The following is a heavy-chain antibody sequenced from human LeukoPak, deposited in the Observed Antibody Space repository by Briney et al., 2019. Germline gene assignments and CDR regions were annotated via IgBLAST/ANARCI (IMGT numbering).Heavy chain of an antibody. CDR2: ISSGGTP. CDR1: GFTVSTNY. V-gene: IGHV3-66*02. D-gene: IGHD5-12*01. Sequence: GSLRLSCAASGFTVSTNYMSWVRQAPGKGLEWVSVISSGGTPYYADSVKGRFTISRDSSENTLYLRMHSLRAEDTAVYYCARGGAGYAFDYWGQGTLVTVSS. CDR3: ARGGAGYAFDY. J-gene: IGHJ4*02.